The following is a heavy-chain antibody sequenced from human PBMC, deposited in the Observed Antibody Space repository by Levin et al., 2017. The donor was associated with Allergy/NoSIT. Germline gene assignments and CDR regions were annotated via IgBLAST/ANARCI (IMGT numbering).Heavy chain of an antibody. V-gene: IGHV1-2*02. Sequence: ASVKVSCKASGYTFTGYYMHWVRQAPGQGLEWMGWINPNSGGTNYAQKFQGRVTMTRDTSISTAYMELSRLRSDDTAVYYCARETRDIVVVPNHYYYYDYMDVWGKGTTVTVSS. CDR2: INPNSGGT. CDR1: GYTFTGYY. J-gene: IGHJ6*03. CDR3: ARETRDIVVVPNHYYYYDYMDV. D-gene: IGHD2-2*01.